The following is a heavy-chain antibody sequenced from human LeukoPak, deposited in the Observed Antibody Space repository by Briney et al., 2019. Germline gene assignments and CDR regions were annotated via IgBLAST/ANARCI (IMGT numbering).Heavy chain of an antibody. CDR1: GYTLTSYD. CDR3: ARHDYSDFDY. D-gene: IGHD4-11*01. Sequence: PVASVKVSCMPSGYTLTSYDINWVRQAPGPGLEWMGWMNPNSGNTGYAQKFQGRVTMTRNTSISTAYMELSSLRSEDTAVYYWARHDYSDFDYWGQGTLVTVSS. V-gene: IGHV1-8*01. CDR2: MNPNSGNT. J-gene: IGHJ4*02.